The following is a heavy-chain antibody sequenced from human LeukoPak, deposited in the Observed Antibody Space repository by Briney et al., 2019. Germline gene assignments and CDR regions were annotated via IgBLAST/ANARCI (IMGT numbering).Heavy chain of an antibody. J-gene: IGHJ6*03. CDR2: INPNSGGT. D-gene: IGHD6-19*01. CDR3: ARVWKQWLVRYYYYYMDV. CDR1: GYTFTGYY. V-gene: IGHV1-2*02. Sequence: GASVKVSCKASGYTFTGYYMHWVRQAPGQGLEWMGWINPNSGGTNYAQKFQGRVTMTRDTSISTAYMELSRLRSDDTAVYYCARVWKQWLVRYYYYYMDVWGKGTTVTVSS.